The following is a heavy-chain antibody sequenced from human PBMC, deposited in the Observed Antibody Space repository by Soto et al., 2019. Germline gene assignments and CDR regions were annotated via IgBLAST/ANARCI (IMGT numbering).Heavy chain of an antibody. CDR1: GGSVNSGTYC. Sequence: SETLSLTCTVSGGSVNSGTYCWSWIRQPPGKGLEWIGNIYYSESTNYNPSLRSRITISVDSSKNQFSLKLSSVTAADTAVYYCARERWDSSGRYGMDVWGQGTTVTVSS. CDR2: IYYSEST. V-gene: IGHV4-61*01. J-gene: IGHJ6*02. CDR3: ARERWDSSGRYGMDV. D-gene: IGHD6-19*01.